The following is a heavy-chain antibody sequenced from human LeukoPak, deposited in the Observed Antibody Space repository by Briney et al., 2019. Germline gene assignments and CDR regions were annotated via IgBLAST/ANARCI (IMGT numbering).Heavy chain of an antibody. D-gene: IGHD3-10*01. Sequence: PGGSLRLSCAASGFTFSSYGMHWVRQAPGKGLEWVAVIWYDGSNKYYADSVKGRFTISRDNSKNTLYLQVNSLRAEDTAVYYCATEGGSDSDYWGQGTLVTVSS. CDR1: GFTFSSYG. V-gene: IGHV3-33*01. CDR2: IWYDGSNK. CDR3: ATEGGSDSDY. J-gene: IGHJ4*02.